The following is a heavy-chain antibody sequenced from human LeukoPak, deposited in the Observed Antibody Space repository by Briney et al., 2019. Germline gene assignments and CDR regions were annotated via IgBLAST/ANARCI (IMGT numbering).Heavy chain of an antibody. CDR3: ARDYDSSGYYPTPDAFDI. V-gene: IGHV3-30-3*01. Sequence: TGGSLRLSCAASGFTFSSYAMHWVRQAPGKGLEWVADISYDGSNKYYADSVRGRFTISRDNSKNTLYLQMNSLRAEDTAVYYCARDYDSSGYYPTPDAFDIWGQGTMVTVSS. D-gene: IGHD3-22*01. J-gene: IGHJ3*02. CDR2: ISYDGSNK. CDR1: GFTFSSYA.